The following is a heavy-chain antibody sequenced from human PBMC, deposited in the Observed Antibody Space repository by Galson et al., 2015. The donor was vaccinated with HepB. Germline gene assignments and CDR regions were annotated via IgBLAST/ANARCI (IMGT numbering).Heavy chain of an antibody. CDR2: ISAYNGNT. CDR3: ARAHGGRYQLLRDRGFDP. CDR1: GYTFTSYG. V-gene: IGHV1-18*01. J-gene: IGHJ5*02. Sequence: QSGAEVKEPGASVKVSCKASGYTFTSYGISWVRQAPGQGLEWMGWISAYNGNTNYAQKLQGRVTMTTDTSTSTAYMELRSLRSDDTAVYYCARAHGGRYQLLRDRGFDPWGQGTLVTVSS. D-gene: IGHD2-2*01.